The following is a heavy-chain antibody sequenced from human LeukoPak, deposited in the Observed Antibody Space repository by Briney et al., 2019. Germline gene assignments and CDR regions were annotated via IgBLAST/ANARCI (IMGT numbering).Heavy chain of an antibody. D-gene: IGHD4-23*01. Sequence: SETLSLTCTVSGGSISSYYWSWIRQPPGKGLEWIGYIYYSGSPNYNPSLKSRVTISVDTSKNQFSLKLSSVTAADTAVYYCARSDYYGGNSGAFDIWGQGTMVTVSS. CDR3: ARSDYYGGNSGAFDI. CDR1: GGSISSYY. V-gene: IGHV4-59*01. J-gene: IGHJ3*02. CDR2: IYYSGSP.